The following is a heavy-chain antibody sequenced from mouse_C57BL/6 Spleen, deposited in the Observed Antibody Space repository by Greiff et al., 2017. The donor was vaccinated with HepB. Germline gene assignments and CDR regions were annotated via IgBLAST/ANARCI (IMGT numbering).Heavy chain of an antibody. V-gene: IGHV1-26*01. CDR2: INPNNGGT. D-gene: IGHD1-1*01. CDR3: AGGDYYGSPFAY. Sequence: VQLQQSGPELVKPGASVKISCKASGYTFTDYYMNWVKQSHGKSLEWIGDINPNNGGTSYNQKFKGKATLTVDKSSSTAYMERRSLTSEDSAVYYCAGGDYYGSPFAYWGQGTLVTVSA. CDR1: GYTFTDYY. J-gene: IGHJ3*01.